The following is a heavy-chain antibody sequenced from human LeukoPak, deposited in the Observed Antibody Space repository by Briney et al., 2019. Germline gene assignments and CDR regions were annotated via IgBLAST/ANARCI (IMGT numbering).Heavy chain of an antibody. CDR2: ISYDGSNK. CDR1: GFTFSSYA. CDR3: ARASYDFWSGPSNWFDP. D-gene: IGHD3-3*01. J-gene: IGHJ5*02. V-gene: IGHV3-30*04. Sequence: GRSLRLSCAASGFTFSSYAMHWVRQAPGKGLEWVAVISYDGSNKYYADSVKGRFTISRDNSKNTLYLQMNSLRAEDTAVYYCARASYDFWSGPSNWFDPWGQGTLVTVSS.